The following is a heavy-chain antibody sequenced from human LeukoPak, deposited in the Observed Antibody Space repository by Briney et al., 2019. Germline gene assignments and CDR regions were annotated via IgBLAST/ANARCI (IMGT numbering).Heavy chain of an antibody. V-gene: IGHV3-74*01. D-gene: IGHD2-21*02. CDR3: VRDKEVVTGIGWFDP. CDR2: IDSDGKST. Sequence: TGGSLRLSCAASGFAFGSHWMHWVRQAPGKGLVWVSRIDSDGKSTNYADSVKGRFTISRDNAKNTLYLQMNSLRVEDTAVYYCVRDKEVVTGIGWFDPWGQGTLVTVSS. CDR1: GFAFGSHW. J-gene: IGHJ5*02.